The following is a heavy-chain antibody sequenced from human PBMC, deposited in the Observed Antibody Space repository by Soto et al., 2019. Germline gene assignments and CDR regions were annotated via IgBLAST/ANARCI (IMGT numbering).Heavy chain of an antibody. J-gene: IGHJ6*02. CDR2: INPSGGST. Sequence: GASVKVSSKASGYTFTSYYMHWVRQAPGQGLEWMGIINPSGGSTSYAQKFQGRVTMTRDTSTSTVYMELSSLRSEDTAVYYCARARQPLPRYCSSTSCYRGYYYYGMDVWGQVTTVTVSS. CDR3: ARARQPLPRYCSSTSCYRGYYYYGMDV. D-gene: IGHD2-2*02. V-gene: IGHV1-46*01. CDR1: GYTFTSYY.